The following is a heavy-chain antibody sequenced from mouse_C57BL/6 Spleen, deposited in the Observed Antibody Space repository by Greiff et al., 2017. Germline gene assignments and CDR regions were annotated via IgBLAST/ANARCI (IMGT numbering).Heavy chain of an antibody. CDR3: ARKYYGSSKNAMDY. J-gene: IGHJ4*01. D-gene: IGHD1-1*01. V-gene: IGHV1-59*01. CDR2: IDPSGSYT. CDR1: GYTFTSYW. Sequence: QVQLQQPGAELVRPGTSVKLSCKASGYTFTSYWMHWVKQRPGQGLEWIGVIDPSGSYTNYNQKFKGKATLTVDTSSSTAYMQLSSLTSEDSAVYYGARKYYGSSKNAMDYWGQGTSVTVSS.